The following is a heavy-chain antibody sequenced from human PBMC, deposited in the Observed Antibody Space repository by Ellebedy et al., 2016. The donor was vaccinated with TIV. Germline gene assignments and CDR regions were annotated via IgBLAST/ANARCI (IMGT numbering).Heavy chain of an antibody. D-gene: IGHD4/OR15-4a*01. CDR2: IKQGGNEK. V-gene: IGHV3-7*03. J-gene: IGHJ2*01. CDR1: EFAFSRHW. Sequence: PGGSLRLSCAASEFAFSRHWMSWVRQAPGKGLEWVAYIKQGGNEKYYVDSVRGRFTISRDNAQNSLYLQMNSLRADDTALYYCTRGAYGDIPTRYFDLWGRGTLVTVSS. CDR3: TRGAYGDIPTRYFDL.